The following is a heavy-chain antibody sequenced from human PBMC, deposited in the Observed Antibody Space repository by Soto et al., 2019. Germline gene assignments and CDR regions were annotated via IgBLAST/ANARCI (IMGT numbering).Heavy chain of an antibody. CDR2: ISSSGGSI. J-gene: IGHJ4*02. V-gene: IGHV3-11*01. D-gene: IGHD1-1*01. CDR1: GFSFSDYY. CDR3: ARRASTGRHFEY. Sequence: VQLVESGGGLVKPGGSLRLSCAASGFSFSDYYMTWIRQAPGKGLEWVSHISSSGGSIYYADSVKGRFTISRDNAQNSLYLQMNSMGAEDTAVYYCARRASTGRHFEYWGQGTLVTVSS.